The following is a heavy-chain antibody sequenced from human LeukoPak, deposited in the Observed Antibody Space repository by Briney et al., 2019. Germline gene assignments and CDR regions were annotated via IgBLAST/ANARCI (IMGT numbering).Heavy chain of an antibody. CDR3: ARPYDNVTGYLDY. CDR1: GFTFDDYA. D-gene: IGHD3-9*01. V-gene: IGHV3-9*01. Sequence: PGGSLRLSCTASGFTFDDYAMHWVRQAPGKGLEWVSGISWNSGIIGSAASVKGRFTTSSDTAKNSLYLQMNSLSAEATAFYYCARPYDNVTGYLDYWGQGPLVTVSS. CDR2: ISWNSGII. J-gene: IGHJ4*02.